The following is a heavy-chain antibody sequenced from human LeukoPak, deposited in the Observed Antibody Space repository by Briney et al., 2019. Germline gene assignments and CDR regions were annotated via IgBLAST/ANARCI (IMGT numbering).Heavy chain of an antibody. D-gene: IGHD6-19*01. CDR1: GYTFTGYY. V-gene: IGHV1-2*02. CDR2: INPNSGGT. CDR3: ARDRPRIAVAGGGPYYFDY. Sequence: ASVKVSYKASGYTFTGYYMHWVRQAPGQGLEWMGWINPNSGGTNYAQKFQGRVTMTRDTSISTAYMELSRLRSDDTAVYYCARDRPRIAVAGGGPYYFDYWGQGTLVTVSS. J-gene: IGHJ4*02.